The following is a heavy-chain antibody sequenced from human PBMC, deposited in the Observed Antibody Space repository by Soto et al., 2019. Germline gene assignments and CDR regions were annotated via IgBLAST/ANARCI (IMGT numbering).Heavy chain of an antibody. J-gene: IGHJ6*02. Sequence: ASVKVSCKASGGTFSSYAISWVRQAPGQGLEWMGGIIPIFGTANYAQKFQGRVTITADESTSTAYMELSSLRSEDTAVYYCARDGAGYSYGLGGGYYYGMDVWGQGTTVTVSS. V-gene: IGHV1-69*13. CDR3: ARDGAGYSYGLGGGYYYGMDV. D-gene: IGHD5-18*01. CDR2: IIPIFGTA. CDR1: GGTFSSYA.